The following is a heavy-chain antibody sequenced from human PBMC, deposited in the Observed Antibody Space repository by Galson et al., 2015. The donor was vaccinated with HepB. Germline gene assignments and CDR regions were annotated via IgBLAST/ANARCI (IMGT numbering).Heavy chain of an antibody. D-gene: IGHD5/OR15-5a*01. V-gene: IGHV3-11*01. Sequence: SLRLSCAASGFTFSDYYMSWIRQAPGKGLEWISYITNDGSTTYVDSVKGRFTISGDNAKNSLDLQMHSLRAEDTAVYYCARDRGIVSTISAYYMDVWGKGTTVTVSS. CDR3: ARDRGIVSTISAYYMDV. J-gene: IGHJ6*03. CDR2: ITNDGSTT. CDR1: GFTFSDYY.